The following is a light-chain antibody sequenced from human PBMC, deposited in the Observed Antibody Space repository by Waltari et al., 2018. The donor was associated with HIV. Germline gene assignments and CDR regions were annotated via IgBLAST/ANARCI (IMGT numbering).Light chain of an antibody. V-gene: IGKV3-20*01. CDR1: QSVSSSY. CDR3: QQYGSSPLT. CDR2: AAF. Sequence: EIVLTQSPGTLSLSPGERATLSCRASQSVSSSYLAWYQPKPGQAPRLLIYAAFSRATDIPDRFSGRGSGTDFTLTISRLEPEDFAVYYCQQYGSSPLTFGGGTKVEI. J-gene: IGKJ4*01.